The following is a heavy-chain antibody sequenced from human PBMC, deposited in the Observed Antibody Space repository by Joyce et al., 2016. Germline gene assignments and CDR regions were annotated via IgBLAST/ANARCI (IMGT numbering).Heavy chain of an antibody. CDR2: ISAYNGDI. D-gene: IGHD3-22*01. Sequence: QVHLVQSGAEVKKPGASVKVSCQASGYTFTDYGFFWVRQAPGQGLGWMGWISAYNGDIKYAQKLQDRVTMAIDTSTNTAYMELRSLTSDDTAMYYCARGGHYDSSGHGGDSWGQGTLVTVSS. J-gene: IGHJ4*02. CDR3: ARGGHYDSSGHGGDS. V-gene: IGHV1-18*01. CDR1: GYTFTDYG.